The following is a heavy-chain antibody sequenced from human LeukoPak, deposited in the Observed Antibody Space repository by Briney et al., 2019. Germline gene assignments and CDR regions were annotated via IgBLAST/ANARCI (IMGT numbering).Heavy chain of an antibody. CDR1: GFTFGDYG. Sequence: GGSLRLSCTASGFTFGDYGMSWVRQAPGKGLEWVGFIRRKAYGGTTEYAASVKGRFTVSREDSKSIANLQMNSLKTEDTAVYYCTRADYDILTGQTWGQGTLVTVSS. V-gene: IGHV3-49*04. CDR2: IRRKAYGGTT. D-gene: IGHD3-9*01. J-gene: IGHJ4*02. CDR3: TRADYDILTGQT.